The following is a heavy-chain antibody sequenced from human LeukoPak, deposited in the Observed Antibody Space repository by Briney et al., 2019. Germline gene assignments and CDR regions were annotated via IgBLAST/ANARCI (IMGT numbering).Heavy chain of an antibody. V-gene: IGHV3-9*01. CDR1: GFTFDDYA. D-gene: IGHD6-19*01. Sequence: GRSLRLSCAASGFTFDDYAMHWVRQAPGKGLEWVSGISWNSGSIGYADSVKDRFTISRDNAKNSLYLQMNSLRAEDTALYYCAKDSSLSVAGLFDYWGQGTLVTVSS. J-gene: IGHJ4*02. CDR2: ISWNSGSI. CDR3: AKDSSLSVAGLFDY.